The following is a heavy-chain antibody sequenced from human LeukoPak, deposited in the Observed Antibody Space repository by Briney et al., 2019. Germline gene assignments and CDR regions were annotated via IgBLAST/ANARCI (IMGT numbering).Heavy chain of an antibody. J-gene: IGHJ4*02. CDR3: ERERSSSSDY. V-gene: IGHV4-38-2*02. CDR1: GYSISSGYY. CDR2: IYHSGST. Sequence: SETLSLTCAVSGYSISSGYYWGWIRQPPGKGLEWIGSIYHSGSTYYNPSLKSRATISVDTSKNQFSLKLSSVTATDAAIYYCERERSSSSDYWGQGTLVTVSS. D-gene: IGHD6-6*01.